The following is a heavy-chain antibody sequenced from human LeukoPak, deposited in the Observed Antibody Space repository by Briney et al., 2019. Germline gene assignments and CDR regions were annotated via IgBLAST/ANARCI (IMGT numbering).Heavy chain of an antibody. CDR3: ARDTGGAVFDY. V-gene: IGHV1-2*02. D-gene: IGHD3-16*01. Sequence: ASVKVSFKASGYTFTDYYMHWVRQAPGQGLEWMGWISPNSGGTNYAQKFQGRVTMTRDTSISTAYMELSRLRSDDTAVYYCARDTGGAVFDYWGQGTLVTVSS. CDR1: GYTFTDYY. CDR2: ISPNSGGT. J-gene: IGHJ4*02.